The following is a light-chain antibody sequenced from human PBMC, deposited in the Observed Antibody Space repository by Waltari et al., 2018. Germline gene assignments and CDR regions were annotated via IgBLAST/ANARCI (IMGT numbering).Light chain of an antibody. CDR2: DVS. J-gene: IGLJ2*01. Sequence: QSALTQPASVSGSHGQSITIPCPGTSSDVGAYNYVSWYQQHPGKAPKLMIFDVSNRPSGVSNRFSGSKSGNTASLTISGLQAEDEADYYCSSYISSSTLELFGGGTSLTVL. CDR3: SSYISSSTLEL. CDR1: SSDVGAYNY. V-gene: IGLV2-14*03.